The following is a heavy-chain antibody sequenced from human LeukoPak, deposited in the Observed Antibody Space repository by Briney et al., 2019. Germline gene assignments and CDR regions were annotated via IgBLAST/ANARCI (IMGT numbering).Heavy chain of an antibody. Sequence: PSETLSLTCAVYGGSFSGYYWGWIRQPPGRGLEWIGSIYHSGSTYYNPSLKSRVTISVDTSKNQFSLKLSSVTAADTAVYYCARDRRYYYDSSGHPQAFDIWGQGTMVTVSS. D-gene: IGHD3-22*01. V-gene: IGHV4-38-2*02. CDR3: ARDRRYYYDSSGHPQAFDI. CDR2: IYHSGST. J-gene: IGHJ3*02. CDR1: GGSFSGYY.